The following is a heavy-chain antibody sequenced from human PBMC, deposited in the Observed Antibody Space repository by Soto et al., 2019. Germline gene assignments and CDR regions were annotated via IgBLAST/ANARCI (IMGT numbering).Heavy chain of an antibody. Sequence: PVGSLRLSCAASGLTFSSYAMHWVRQAPGKGLEWVAVISYDGSNKYYADSVKGRFTISRDNSKNTLFLRMNSLRTEDTALYYCARELERHFDYWGQGT. CDR1: GLTFSSYA. CDR3: ARELERHFDY. J-gene: IGHJ4*02. CDR2: ISYDGSNK. D-gene: IGHD1-1*01. V-gene: IGHV3-30-3*01.